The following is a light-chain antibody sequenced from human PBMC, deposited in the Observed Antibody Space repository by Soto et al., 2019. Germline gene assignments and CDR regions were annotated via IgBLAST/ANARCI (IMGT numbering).Light chain of an antibody. CDR3: QQYETFSGT. CDR2: DAS. Sequence: IQLTQSPSSLYASVGDTVTVTCRASQSVSGWLAWYQQKPGEAPKLLIYDASALPRGVPARFSGSGSGTKFTLTIASLQPDDFATYYCQQYETFSGTFGPGTKVEN. J-gene: IGKJ1*01. V-gene: IGKV1-5*01. CDR1: QSVSGW.